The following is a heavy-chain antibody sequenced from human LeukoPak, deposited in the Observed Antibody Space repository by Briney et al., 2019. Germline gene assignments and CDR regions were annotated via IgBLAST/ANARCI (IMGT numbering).Heavy chain of an antibody. D-gene: IGHD3-16*01. Sequence: RTGRSLRLSCAASGFTFSSYGMHWVRQAPGKGLEWVAVISYDGSNKYYADSVKGRFTISRDNSKNSLFLQMTSLRAEDTAMYYCARVLHSGELLPNWFDPWGQGTLVTVSS. V-gene: IGHV3-30*03. CDR3: ARVLHSGELLPNWFDP. CDR2: ISYDGSNK. J-gene: IGHJ5*02. CDR1: GFTFSSYG.